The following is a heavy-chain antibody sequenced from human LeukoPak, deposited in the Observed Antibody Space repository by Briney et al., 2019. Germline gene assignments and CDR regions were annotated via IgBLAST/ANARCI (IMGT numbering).Heavy chain of an antibody. CDR3: AKMIVVVALRYFDY. Sequence: GGSLRLPCAASGFTFSSYAMSWVRQAPGKGLEWVSAISGSGGSTYYADSVKGRFTISRDNSKNTLYLQMNSLRAEDTAVYYCAKMIVVVALRYFDYWAREPWSPSPQ. CDR2: ISGSGGST. V-gene: IGHV3-23*01. J-gene: IGHJ4*02. D-gene: IGHD3-22*01. CDR1: GFTFSSYA.